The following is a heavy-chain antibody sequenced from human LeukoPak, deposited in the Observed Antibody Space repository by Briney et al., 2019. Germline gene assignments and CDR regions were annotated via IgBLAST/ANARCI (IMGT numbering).Heavy chain of an antibody. CDR1: GGSIRSTSYY. CDR2: IYYTGST. Sequence: SETLSLTCTVSGGSIRSTSYYWGWIRQPPGKGLEWIGTIYYTGSTYYNPSLKSRVTISVDTSKNQFSLKLSSVTAADTAVYYCARTGGSFYFYYYMDVWGKGTTVTVSS. V-gene: IGHV4-39*07. CDR3: ARTGGSFYFYYYMDV. J-gene: IGHJ6*03. D-gene: IGHD1-26*01.